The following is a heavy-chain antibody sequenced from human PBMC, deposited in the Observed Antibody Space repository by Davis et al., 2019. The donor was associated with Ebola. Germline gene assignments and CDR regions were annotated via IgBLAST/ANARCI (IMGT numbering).Heavy chain of an antibody. D-gene: IGHD2-15*01. V-gene: IGHV3-21*04. CDR3: AKDRYCSGGSCYSNAFDI. CDR1: GFTFSSYS. J-gene: IGHJ3*02. CDR2: ISSSSSYI. Sequence: GESLKISCAASGFTFSSYSMNWVRQAPGKGLEWVSSISSSSSYIYYADSVKGRFTISRDNAKNSLYLQMNSLRAEDTAVYYCAKDRYCSGGSCYSNAFDIWGQGTTVTVSS.